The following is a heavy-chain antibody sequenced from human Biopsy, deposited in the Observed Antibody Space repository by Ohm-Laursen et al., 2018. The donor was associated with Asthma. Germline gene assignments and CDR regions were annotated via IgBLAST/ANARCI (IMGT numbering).Heavy chain of an antibody. Sequence: SLRLSCAASGFKFDEYTMHWVRQALGKGLEWVSGISWNSATIGYADSVEGRFTISRDNAKNSVFLRMDSLRPEDTAFYYCAKVRSDWVITESFDYWGQGVMVTVSS. J-gene: IGHJ4*02. D-gene: IGHD3-22*01. CDR1: GFKFDEYT. V-gene: IGHV3-9*01. CDR3: AKVRSDWVITESFDY. CDR2: ISWNSATI.